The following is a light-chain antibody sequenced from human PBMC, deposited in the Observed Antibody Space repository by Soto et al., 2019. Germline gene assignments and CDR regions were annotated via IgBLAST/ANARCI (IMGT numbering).Light chain of an antibody. J-gene: IGKJ5*01. CDR3: QHYLNYPIT. V-gene: IGKV1-8*01. Sequence: AIRTTQSPSWLSASRGETVTITCQASQDIGSVLAWYQQKPGTAPKVLISGASNLHGGVPSRFSGSGSRTDFTLTITHLQSEDFATYYCQHYLNYPITFGQGTRLEI. CDR1: QDIGSV. CDR2: GAS.